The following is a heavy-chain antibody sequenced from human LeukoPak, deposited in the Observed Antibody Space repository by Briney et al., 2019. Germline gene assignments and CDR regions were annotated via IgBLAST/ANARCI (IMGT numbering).Heavy chain of an antibody. V-gene: IGHV5-51*01. Sequence: GESLKISCKGSGYTFTSYWIGWVRQMPGKGLEWMGIIYPGDSDTRYSPSFRGQVTISVDKSISTAYLQWSTLKASDTAMYYCARHNRIASSGGSYYGYWGQGTLVTVSS. J-gene: IGHJ4*02. CDR1: GYTFTSYW. CDR2: IYPGDSDT. D-gene: IGHD2-15*01. CDR3: ARHNRIASSGGSYYGY.